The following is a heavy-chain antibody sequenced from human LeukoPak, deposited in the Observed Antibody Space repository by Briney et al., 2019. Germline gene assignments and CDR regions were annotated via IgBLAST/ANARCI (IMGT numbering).Heavy chain of an antibody. CDR3: AREAAFEGHDGFDI. D-gene: IGHD3-9*01. Sequence: GGSLRLSCAASGFTFSIYNMNWVRQAPGKGLEWVSYISPSGSTTYYADSVKGRFTISRDNAKNSLYLQMNSLRAEDTAVYYCAREAAFEGHDGFDIWGQGTMVTVSS. V-gene: IGHV3-48*04. J-gene: IGHJ3*02. CDR2: ISPSGSTT. CDR1: GFTFSIYN.